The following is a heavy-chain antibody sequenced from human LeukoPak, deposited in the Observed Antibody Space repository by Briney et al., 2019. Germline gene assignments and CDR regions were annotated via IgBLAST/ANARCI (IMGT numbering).Heavy chain of an antibody. CDR1: GFPFSSYE. J-gene: IGHJ3*02. V-gene: IGHV3-48*03. D-gene: IGHD3-22*01. Sequence: PGGSLRLSCAASGFPFSSYEMNWVRQAPGKGLEWVSYISSSGSTIYYADSVKGRFTISRDNAKNSLYLQMNSLRAEDTAVYYCASPPASGYYDSNDAFDIWGQGTMVTVSS. CDR3: ASPPASGYYDSNDAFDI. CDR2: ISSSGSTI.